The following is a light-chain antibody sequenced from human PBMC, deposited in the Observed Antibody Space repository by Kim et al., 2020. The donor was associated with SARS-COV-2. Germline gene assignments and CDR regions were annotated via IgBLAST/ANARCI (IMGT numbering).Light chain of an antibody. CDR3: AAWDDSLNYV. V-gene: IGLV1-44*01. CDR2: SNN. J-gene: IGLJ1*01. CDR1: SSNIGRNT. Sequence: PGQRVTISCSGSSSNIGRNTVNWYQQLPGTAPKLLIYSNNQGPSGVPDRFSGSKSGTSASLAISGLQSEDEADYYCAAWDDSLNYVFGTGTKVTVL.